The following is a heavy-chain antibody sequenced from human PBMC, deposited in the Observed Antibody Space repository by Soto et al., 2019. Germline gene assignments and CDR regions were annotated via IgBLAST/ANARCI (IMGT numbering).Heavy chain of an antibody. J-gene: IGHJ4*02. V-gene: IGHV3-23*01. D-gene: IGHD3-3*01. CDR3: AKGNGGYYFDY. CDR2: ITNSGTTT. CDR1: GFTFSSYS. Sequence: GGSLRLSCAASGFTFSSYSVTWVRQAPGKGLEYISAITNSGTTTYYADSVKGRFTISRDNSKNTLYLQMNSLTAEDTAVYYCAKGNGGYYFDYWGQGTLVTVPS.